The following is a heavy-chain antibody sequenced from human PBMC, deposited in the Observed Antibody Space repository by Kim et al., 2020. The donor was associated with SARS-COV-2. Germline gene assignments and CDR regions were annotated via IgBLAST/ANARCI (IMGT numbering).Heavy chain of an antibody. D-gene: IGHD3-9*01. CDR1: GFTFSSYS. Sequence: GGSLRLSCAASGFTFSSYSMNWVRQAPGKGLEWVSSISSSSSYIYYADSVKGRFTISRDNAKNSLYLQMNSLRAEDTAVYYCAREGDWWYFDRKTFSYYFDYWGQGTLVTVSS. J-gene: IGHJ4*02. CDR2: ISSSSSYI. V-gene: IGHV3-21*04. CDR3: AREGDWWYFDRKTFSYYFDY.